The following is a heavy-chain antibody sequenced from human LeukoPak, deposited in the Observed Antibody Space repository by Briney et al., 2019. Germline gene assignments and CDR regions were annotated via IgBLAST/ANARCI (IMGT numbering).Heavy chain of an antibody. Sequence: GGSLRLSCAASGFTFDDYAMHWVRQAPGKGLEWVSGISWNSGSIGYADSVKGRFTISRDNAKNSLYLQMNSLRAEDMALYYCAKGGDGYNYLAFDIWGQGTMVTVSS. CDR1: GFTFDDYA. J-gene: IGHJ3*02. CDR2: ISWNSGSI. D-gene: IGHD5-24*01. V-gene: IGHV3-9*03. CDR3: AKGGDGYNYLAFDI.